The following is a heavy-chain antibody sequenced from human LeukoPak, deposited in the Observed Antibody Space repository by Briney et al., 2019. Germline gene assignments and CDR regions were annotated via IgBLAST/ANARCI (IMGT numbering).Heavy chain of an antibody. CDR1: GGSISSGDYY. J-gene: IGHJ5*02. CDR3: AREGYCSSTSCLGGFDP. CDR2: IYYSGST. D-gene: IGHD2-2*01. V-gene: IGHV4-30-4*08. Sequence: PSETLSLTCTVSGGSISSGDYYWSWIRQPPGKGLEWIGYIYYSGSTYYNPSLKSRVTISVDTSKNQFSLKLSSVTAADTAVYYCAREGYCSSTSCLGGFDPGGQEPLVTVSS.